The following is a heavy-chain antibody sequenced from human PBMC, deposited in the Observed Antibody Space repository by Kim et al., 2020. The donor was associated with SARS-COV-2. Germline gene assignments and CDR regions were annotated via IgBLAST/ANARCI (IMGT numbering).Heavy chain of an antibody. D-gene: IGHD2-2*02. V-gene: IGHV3-48*02. CDR2: ISSTGTI. J-gene: IGHJ4*02. Sequence: GGSLRLSCAASGFSFSTYSMDWVRQAPGKGPEWVSYISSTGTIQYADSVKDRFTISRDNAKNSLYLQMNSLRDEDTAVYYCARELPYHYFDYSGQGALVT. CDR1: GFSFSTYS. CDR3: ARELPYHYFDY.